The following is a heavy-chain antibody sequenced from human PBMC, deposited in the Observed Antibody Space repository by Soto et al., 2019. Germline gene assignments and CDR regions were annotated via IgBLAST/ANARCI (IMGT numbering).Heavy chain of an antibody. J-gene: IGHJ4*02. D-gene: IGHD3-22*01. Sequence: GGSLRLSCAASGFAFSSYAMSWVRQAPGKGLEWVSAISGSGGSTYYADSVKGRFTISRDNSKNTLYLQMNSLRAEDTAVYYCAKDLTPYFYSYDSSGYQPLYWGQGTLVTVSS. CDR1: GFAFSSYA. CDR3: AKDLTPYFYSYDSSGYQPLY. V-gene: IGHV3-23*01. CDR2: ISGSGGST.